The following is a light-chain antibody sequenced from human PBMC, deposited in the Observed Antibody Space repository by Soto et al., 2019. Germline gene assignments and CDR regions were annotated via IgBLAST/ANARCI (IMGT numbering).Light chain of an antibody. CDR2: WAS. Sequence: DIVMTQSPYSLAVSLGERATINCKSSQSVFYSSNNNNFLAWYQQKPGQPPKLLIYWASTRKSGVPDRFSASGSGADFTLTISSLQAEDVAVYYCQQYYSNPPTFGGGTK. CDR1: QSVFYSSNNNNF. J-gene: IGKJ4*01. CDR3: QQYYSNPPT. V-gene: IGKV4-1*01.